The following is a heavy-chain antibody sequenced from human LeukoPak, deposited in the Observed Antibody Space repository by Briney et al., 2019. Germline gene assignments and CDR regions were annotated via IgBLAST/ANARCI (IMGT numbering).Heavy chain of an antibody. CDR3: AMVRGVYYYYYMDV. V-gene: IGHV3-7*01. CDR2: IKQDGSEK. CDR1: GFTFSSYW. Sequence: PGGSLRLSCAASGFTFSSYWMSWVRQAPGKGLEWVANIKQDGSEKYYVDSVKGRFTISRDNAKNSLYLQMNSLRAEDTVVYYYAMVRGVYYYYYMDVWGKGTTVTVSS. J-gene: IGHJ6*03. D-gene: IGHD3-10*01.